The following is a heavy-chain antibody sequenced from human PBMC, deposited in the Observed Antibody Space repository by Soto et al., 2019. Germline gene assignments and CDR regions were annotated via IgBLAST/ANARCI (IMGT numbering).Heavy chain of an antibody. V-gene: IGHV4-30-4*01. D-gene: IGHD3-10*01. CDR2: TYYSGSA. CDR1: GGSITNDNYY. CDR3: VRCFGSGRNWFDP. Sequence: SETLSLTCTVSGGSITNDNYYWSWIRQPPGKGLEWIAYTYYSGSAYYNPSLKSRVIMSVDTSKSQFSLNLLSVTAADTAVYYCVRCFGSGRNWFDPWGQGTLVTVSS. J-gene: IGHJ5*02.